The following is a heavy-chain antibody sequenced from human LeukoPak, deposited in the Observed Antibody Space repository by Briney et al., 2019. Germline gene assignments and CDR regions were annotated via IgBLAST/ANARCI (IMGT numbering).Heavy chain of an antibody. Sequence: GGSLRLSCAASGFTFSSYAMSWVRQAPGKGLEWVSAISGSGGSTYYADSVKGRFTISRDNSENTLYLQMNSLRAEDTAVYYCRMVTAITGDDAFDIWGQGTMVTVSS. V-gene: IGHV3-23*01. CDR3: RMVTAITGDDAFDI. D-gene: IGHD2-21*02. CDR1: GFTFSSYA. CDR2: ISGSGGST. J-gene: IGHJ3*02.